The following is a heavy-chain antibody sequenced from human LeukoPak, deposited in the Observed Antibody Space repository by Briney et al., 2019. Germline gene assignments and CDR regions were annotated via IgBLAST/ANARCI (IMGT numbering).Heavy chain of an antibody. CDR3: VKDSLGDDSR. Sequence: GGSLRLSCSATGFTFNNYAMHWVRQAPGKGLEFVSAISSDGRSTYSADSVKGRVIISRDNSRKMVYLQMSSLRGEDTAVYYCVKDSLGDDSRWGQGTMVTVSS. CDR2: ISSDGRST. V-gene: IGHV3-64D*06. D-gene: IGHD4-11*01. CDR1: GFTFNNYA. J-gene: IGHJ3*01.